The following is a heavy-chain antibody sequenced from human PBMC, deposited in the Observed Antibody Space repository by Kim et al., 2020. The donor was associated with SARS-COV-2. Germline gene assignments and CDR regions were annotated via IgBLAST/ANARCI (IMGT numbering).Heavy chain of an antibody. Sequence: YAASVKGRCTISRDNAKNSLYLQMSSLRAEDTALYYCAREVGADWYFDLWGRGTLVTVSS. J-gene: IGHJ2*01. CDR3: AREVGADWYFDL. D-gene: IGHD1-26*01. V-gene: IGHV3-11*01.